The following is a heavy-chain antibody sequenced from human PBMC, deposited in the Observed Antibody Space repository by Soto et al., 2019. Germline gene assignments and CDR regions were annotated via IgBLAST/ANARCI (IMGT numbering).Heavy chain of an antibody. CDR1: GFTFGYYA. D-gene: IGHD6-6*01. CDR2: ISWNSGSI. J-gene: IGHJ6*02. Sequence: GGSLRLSCAASGFTFGYYAMHWVRQSPGKGLEWVSGISWNSGSIGYADSVKGRFTISRDNAKNSLYLQMNSLRAEDTALYYCAKDTGGAAPPYYYGMDVWGQGTTVTVSS. V-gene: IGHV3-9*01. CDR3: AKDTGGAAPPYYYGMDV.